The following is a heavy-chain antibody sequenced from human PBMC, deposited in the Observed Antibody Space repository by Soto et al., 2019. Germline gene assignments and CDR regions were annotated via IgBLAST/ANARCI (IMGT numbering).Heavy chain of an antibody. Sequence: EVQLLESGGGLVQPGGSLRLSCAASGFTFSNYAMSWVRQVSGKGLEWVSAISSSSSSTYYADSVKGRFTISRDNSKNTLYLQMNSLRAEDTAVYYCAKVHRFAGDEDYWGQGTLVTVSS. CDR2: ISSSSSST. V-gene: IGHV3-23*01. D-gene: IGHD2-21*02. J-gene: IGHJ4*02. CDR3: AKVHRFAGDEDY. CDR1: GFTFSNYA.